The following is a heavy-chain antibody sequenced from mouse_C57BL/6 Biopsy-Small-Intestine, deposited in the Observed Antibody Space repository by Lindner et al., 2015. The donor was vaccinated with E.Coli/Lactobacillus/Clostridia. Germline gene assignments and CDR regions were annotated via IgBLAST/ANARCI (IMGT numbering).Heavy chain of an antibody. J-gene: IGHJ4*01. CDR3: TTGIRRNYFSLDF. CDR1: GYTFTDYT. Sequence: VQLQESGPELVKPGASVKLSCKASGYTFTDYTIHWVKQRPEQGLEWIGWIDPENGDTKYASNFQGKATLTADTSSNTAYLQLSSLTSEDTAVYYCTTGIRRNYFSLDFWGQGTSVTVSS. D-gene: IGHD2-12*01. CDR2: IDPENGDT. V-gene: IGHV14-4*01.